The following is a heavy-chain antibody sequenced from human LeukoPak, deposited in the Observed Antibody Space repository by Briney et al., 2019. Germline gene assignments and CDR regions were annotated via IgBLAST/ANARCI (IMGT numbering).Heavy chain of an antibody. Sequence: SETLSLTCIFSSGSISSGSISNFYWNWIRQPPGKGPEWGGCIFYSGATNYNPSLKSRGTISIDTSKQQFSLKLSSVTDADTAVYYCARSYCSGSACYINFDYWGQGTLVTVSS. V-gene: IGHV4-61*01. J-gene: IGHJ4*02. CDR2: IFYSGAT. CDR3: ARSYCSGSACYINFDY. D-gene: IGHD2-15*01. CDR1: SGSISSGSISNFY.